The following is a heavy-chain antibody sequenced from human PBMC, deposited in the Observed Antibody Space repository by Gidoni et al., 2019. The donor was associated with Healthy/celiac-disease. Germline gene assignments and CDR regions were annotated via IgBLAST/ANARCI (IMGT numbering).Heavy chain of an antibody. CDR2: ISGSGGST. J-gene: IGHJ4*02. V-gene: IGHV3-23*01. D-gene: IGHD3-9*01. CDR1: GFTFLSSA. CDR3: AKSDGRYYDILTGYYDY. Sequence: EVQLFESGGGLVQPGGSLRLSCAASGFTFLSSAMSWVRQAPGKGLEWVSAISGSGGSTYYADSVKGRFTISRDNSKNTLYLKMNSLRAEDTAVYYCAKSDGRYYDILTGYYDYWGQGTLVTVSS.